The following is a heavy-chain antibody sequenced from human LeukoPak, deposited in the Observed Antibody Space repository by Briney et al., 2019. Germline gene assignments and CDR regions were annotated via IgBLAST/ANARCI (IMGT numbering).Heavy chain of an antibody. D-gene: IGHD3-10*01. CDR2: INPSGGST. J-gene: IGHJ4*02. CDR1: GYTFTSYY. CDR3: AREPHYYGSGSYFDY. V-gene: IGHV1-46*01. Sequence: ASVKVSCKASGYTFTSYYMHWVRQAPGQGLEWMGIINPSGGSTSYAQKFQGRVTMTRDTSTSTVCMELSSLRSEDTAVYYCAREPHYYGSGSYFDYWGQGTLVTVSS.